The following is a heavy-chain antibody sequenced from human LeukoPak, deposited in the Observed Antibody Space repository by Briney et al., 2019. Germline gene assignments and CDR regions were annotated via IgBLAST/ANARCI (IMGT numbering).Heavy chain of an antibody. CDR3: ARVGGDYSYYYMDV. J-gene: IGHJ6*03. Sequence: PSETLSLTCTVSGGSISSGSYFWNWIRQPAGKGLEFIGHIYSSGSTHYNPSLKSRVTISVDTSKNQISLKLSSMTAADTAVYYCARVGGDYSYYYMDVWGKGTSVTVSS. CDR1: GGSISSGSYF. CDR2: IYSSGST. D-gene: IGHD2-21*01. V-gene: IGHV4-61*09.